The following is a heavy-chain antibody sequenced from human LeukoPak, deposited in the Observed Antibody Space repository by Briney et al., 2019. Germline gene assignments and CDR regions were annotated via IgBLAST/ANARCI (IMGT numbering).Heavy chain of an antibody. CDR2: IIPILEGI. CDR1: GDTFSKYG. V-gene: IGHV1-8*01. CDR3: ARRKYCSGGSCSPVFYY. Sequence: ASVKVSCKASGDTFSKYGISWVRQAPGQGLEWMGRIIPILEGIDYAQKFQGRVTMTRNTSISTAYMELSSLRSEDTAVYYCARRKYCSGGSCSPVFYYWGQGTLVTVSS. D-gene: IGHD2-15*01. J-gene: IGHJ4*02.